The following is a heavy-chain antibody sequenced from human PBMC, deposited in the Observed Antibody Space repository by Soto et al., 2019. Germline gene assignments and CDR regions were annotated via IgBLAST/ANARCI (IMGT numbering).Heavy chain of an antibody. CDR2: LIPMFGTA. J-gene: IGHJ6*02. CDR3: ARAVVLTFTRYYDMDV. V-gene: IGHV1-69*18. CDR1: GGTVSSYS. D-gene: IGHD3-22*01. Sequence: QVQLVQSGAEVKTPGSSVKVSCKASGGTVSSYSINWVRQAPGQGLEWMGRLIPMFGTADYAQRFQGRVTFTADESSNPASMEVTNLTSDDPAVYYCARAVVLTFTRYYDMDVWGQVTTVTVSS.